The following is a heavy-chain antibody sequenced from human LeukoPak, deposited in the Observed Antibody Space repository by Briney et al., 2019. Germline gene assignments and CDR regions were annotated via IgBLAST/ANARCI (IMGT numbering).Heavy chain of an antibody. Sequence: SENLSLTCTVSGGSITNYHWTWIRQPPGKGLEWIGYMHYSGFTSYMPSLKSRVTISVDTSKNQLSLKLNSVTAADTAVYFCARDAGTGWYFDLWGRGTLVTVSS. CDR1: GGSITNYH. CDR3: ARDAGTGWYFDL. J-gene: IGHJ2*01. D-gene: IGHD3/OR15-3a*01. V-gene: IGHV4-59*01. CDR2: MHYSGFT.